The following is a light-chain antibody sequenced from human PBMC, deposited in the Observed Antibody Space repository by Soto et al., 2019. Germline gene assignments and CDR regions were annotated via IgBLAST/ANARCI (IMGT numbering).Light chain of an antibody. Sequence: DTQITQSPSSLSASVGDRVTISCRASQVIDNWLAWYQQKPGKAPKVLIYRTSTLQSGVPSRFSGSRSGTDFTLTISSLQPEDFETYYCKQVKSRALTFGGGS. V-gene: IGKV1-12*01. CDR1: QVIDNW. CDR3: KQVKSRALT. J-gene: IGKJ4*01. CDR2: RTS.